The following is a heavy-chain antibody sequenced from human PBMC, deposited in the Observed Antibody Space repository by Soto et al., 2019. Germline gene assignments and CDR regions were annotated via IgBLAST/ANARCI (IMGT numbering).Heavy chain of an antibody. CDR2: ISYDGSNK. V-gene: IGHV3-30*03. Sequence: PGGSLRLSCAASGFTFSSYGMHWVRQAPGKGLKWVAVISYDGSNKYYADSVKGRFPISRDNSKNTLYLQMNSLRAEDTAVYFCLFCESSGWSWYYYGIDVWCQGTTVTVSS. CDR3: LFCESSGWSWYYYGIDV. CDR1: GFTFSSYG. D-gene: IGHD6-19*01. J-gene: IGHJ6*02.